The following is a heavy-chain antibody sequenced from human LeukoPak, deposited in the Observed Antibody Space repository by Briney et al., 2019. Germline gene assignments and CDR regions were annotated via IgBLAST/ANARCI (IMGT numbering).Heavy chain of an antibody. D-gene: IGHD1-26*01. J-gene: IGHJ4*02. CDR3: ASSGSYGVWYFDY. CDR2: IIPIFGTA. V-gene: IGHV1-69*05. CDR1: GGTFSSYA. Sequence: SVKVSSKASGGTFSSYAISWVRQAPGQGLEWMGGIIPIFGTANYAQKFQGRVTITTDESTSTAYMELSSLRSEDTAVYYCASSGSYGVWYFDYWGQGTLVTVSS.